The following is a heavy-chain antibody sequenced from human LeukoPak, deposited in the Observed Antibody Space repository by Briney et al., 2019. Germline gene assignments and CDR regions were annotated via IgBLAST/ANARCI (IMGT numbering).Heavy chain of an antibody. V-gene: IGHV1-2*02. D-gene: IGHD1-14*01. CDR2: INPNSGGT. CDR3: ARDPILSVSSPHESDY. Sequence: GASVKVSCKASGYTFTGYYMHWVRQAPGQGLEWMGWINPNSGGTNYAQKFQGRVTMTRDTSISTAYMELSRLRSDDTAVYYCARDPILSVSSPHESDYWGQGTLVTVSS. CDR1: GYTFTGYY. J-gene: IGHJ4*02.